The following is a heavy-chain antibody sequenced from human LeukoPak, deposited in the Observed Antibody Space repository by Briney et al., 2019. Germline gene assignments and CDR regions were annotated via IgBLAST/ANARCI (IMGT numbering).Heavy chain of an antibody. CDR1: GDSVSGYY. Sequence: SETLSLTCSVSGDSVSGYYWSWIRQPPGKGLEWIGYIYYSGSTYYNPSLKSRVTISVDTSKNQFSLKLSSVTAADTAVYYCARDQGYCSGGSCYPESYGMDVWGQGTTVTVSS. CDR3: ARDQGYCSGGSCYPESYGMDV. J-gene: IGHJ6*02. CDR2: IYYSGST. D-gene: IGHD2-15*01. V-gene: IGHV4-30-4*01.